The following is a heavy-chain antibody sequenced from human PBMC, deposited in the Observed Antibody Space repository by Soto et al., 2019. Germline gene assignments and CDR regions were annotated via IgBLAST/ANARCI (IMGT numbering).Heavy chain of an antibody. D-gene: IGHD3-10*01. CDR3: ARNTMVRGVRLLDP. V-gene: IGHV4-39*01. J-gene: IGHJ5*02. CDR2: IYYSGST. Sequence: PSETLSLTCTVSGGSISSSSYYWGRIRQPPGKGLEWIGSIYYSGSTYYNPSLKSRVTISVDTSKNQFSLKLSSVTAADTAVYYCARNTMVRGVRLLDPWGQGTLVTVSS. CDR1: GGSISSSSYY.